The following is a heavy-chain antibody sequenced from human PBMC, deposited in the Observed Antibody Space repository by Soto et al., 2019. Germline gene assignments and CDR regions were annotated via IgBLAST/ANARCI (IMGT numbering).Heavy chain of an antibody. D-gene: IGHD2-2*02. Sequence: PSETLSLTCTVSGGSVSSGSYYWSWIRQPPGKGLEWIGYIYYSGSTNYNPSLKSRVTISVDTSKNQFSLKLNSVTAADTAVYYCARDCSSTSCYMSNYYGMDVWGQGTTVTVSS. V-gene: IGHV4-61*01. CDR1: GGSVSSGSYY. CDR2: IYYSGST. J-gene: IGHJ6*02. CDR3: ARDCSSTSCYMSNYYGMDV.